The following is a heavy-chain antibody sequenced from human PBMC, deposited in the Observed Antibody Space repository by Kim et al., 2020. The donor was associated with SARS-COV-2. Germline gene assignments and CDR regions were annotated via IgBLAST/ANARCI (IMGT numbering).Heavy chain of an antibody. V-gene: IGHV1-18*01. J-gene: IGHJ4*02. CDR3: ARGMTMFDS. Sequence: NGNTNYAQKLQGRVTMTTDTSTSTAYMELRSLRSDDTAVYYCARGMTMFDSWGQGALVAVSS. CDR2: NGNT.